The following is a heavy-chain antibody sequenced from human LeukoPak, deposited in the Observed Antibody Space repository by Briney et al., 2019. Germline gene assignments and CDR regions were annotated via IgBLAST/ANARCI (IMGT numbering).Heavy chain of an antibody. D-gene: IGHD1-1*01. V-gene: IGHV1-8*01. Sequence: ASVKVSCKASGYTFTSYHINWVRQATGQGLEWMGWMNPNNGNTGFAQKFQGRVTMTRNTSTSTAYMDLSSLTSEDTAVYYCARGSTTGTSDYWGQGTLVTVSS. CDR2: MNPNNGNT. CDR1: GYTFTSYH. CDR3: ARGSTTGTSDY. J-gene: IGHJ4*02.